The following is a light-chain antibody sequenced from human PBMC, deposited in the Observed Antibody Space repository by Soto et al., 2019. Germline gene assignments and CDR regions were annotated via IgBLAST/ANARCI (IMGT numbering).Light chain of an antibody. CDR1: QSVSSN. J-gene: IGKJ3*01. CDR2: GAS. Sequence: EIVMTQSPATLSVSPGERATLSCRASQSVSSNLAWYQQKPGQAPRLLIYGASTRATGIPARFSGSGSGTELSLTISSLQSEDFAVDYCQQYINWPPEAFGPGTKVDIK. V-gene: IGKV3-15*01. CDR3: QQYINWPPEA.